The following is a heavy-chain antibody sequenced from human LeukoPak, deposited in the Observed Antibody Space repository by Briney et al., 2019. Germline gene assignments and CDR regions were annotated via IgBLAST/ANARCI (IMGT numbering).Heavy chain of an antibody. CDR1: GFTFSNYE. V-gene: IGHV3-48*03. CDR2: ISSSGSSI. J-gene: IGHJ4*02. Sequence: PGGSLRLSCAASGFTFSNYEMNWVRQAPGKGLEWVSYISSSGSSIYYADSVKGRFTISRDNSKNTLYLQMNSLRAEDTAVYYCAKDFGSSGSPLYWGQGTLVTVSS. D-gene: IGHD3-22*01. CDR3: AKDFGSSGSPLY.